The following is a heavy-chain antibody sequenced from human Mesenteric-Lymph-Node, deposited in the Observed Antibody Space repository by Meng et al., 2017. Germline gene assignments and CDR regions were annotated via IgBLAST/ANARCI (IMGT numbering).Heavy chain of an antibody. CDR3: VRDWFTVLAD. D-gene: IGHD3-3*01. Sequence: GGSLRLPCAASGFTFSGSAMHWVRQASGKGREWVGCTRSKANSYATAYAASVEGRFTIARDDSKNTADLQMNSLRTEDTDVYYGVRDWFTVLADWGQGTLVTVSS. CDR1: GFTFSGSA. CDR2: TRSKANSYAT. J-gene: IGHJ4*02. V-gene: IGHV3-73*01.